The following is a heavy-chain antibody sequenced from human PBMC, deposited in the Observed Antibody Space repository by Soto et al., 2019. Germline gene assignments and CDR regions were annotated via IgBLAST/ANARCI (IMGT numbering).Heavy chain of an antibody. CDR3: ARLPRRAHCSGGSCYVDY. V-gene: IGHV3-21*01. J-gene: IGHJ4*02. CDR2: ISSSSSYI. CDR1: GFTFSSYS. Sequence: PGGSLRLSCAASGFTFSSYSMNWVRQAPGKGLEWVSSISSSSSYIYYADSVKGRFTISRDNAKNSLYLQMNSLRAEDTAVYYCARLPRRAHCSGGSCYVDYWGQGTLVTVSS. D-gene: IGHD2-15*01.